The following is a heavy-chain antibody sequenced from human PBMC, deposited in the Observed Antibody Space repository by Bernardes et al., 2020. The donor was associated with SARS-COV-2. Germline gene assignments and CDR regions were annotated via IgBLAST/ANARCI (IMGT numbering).Heavy chain of an antibody. CDR3: ATESYFDSSGYYYPNPFDS. J-gene: IGHJ4*02. D-gene: IGHD3-22*01. CDR1: EYIFTAYY. V-gene: IGHV1-2*02. Sequence: ASVKVSCKASEYIFTAYYMHWVRQAPGQGLEWMGWVNLNSGNTNYAQRFQGSVTMTRDTSISTAYVELSGLTSDDTAVYYCATESYFDSSGYYYPNPFDSWGQGTLVTVSS. CDR2: VNLNSGNT.